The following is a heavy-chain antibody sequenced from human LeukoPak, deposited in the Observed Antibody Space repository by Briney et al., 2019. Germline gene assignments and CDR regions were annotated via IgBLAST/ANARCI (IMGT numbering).Heavy chain of an antibody. CDR3: ARRLDYYYGMDV. CDR1: GGSISSGGYY. V-gene: IGHV4-30-2*01. Sequence: SETLSLTCTVSGGSISSGGYYWSWIRQPPGKGLEWIGYIYHSGSTYYNPSLKSRVTISVDRSKNQFSLKLSSVTAADTALYYCARRLDYYYGMDVWGQGTTVTVSS. CDR2: IYHSGST. J-gene: IGHJ6*02.